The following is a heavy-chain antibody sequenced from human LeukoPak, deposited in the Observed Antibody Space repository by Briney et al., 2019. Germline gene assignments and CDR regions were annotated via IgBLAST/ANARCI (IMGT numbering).Heavy chain of an antibody. CDR2: INHSGST. V-gene: IGHV4-34*01. J-gene: IGHJ6*03. CDR3: ARGYSYGYLLSSGYYYMDV. CDR1: GGSFSGYY. Sequence: PSETLSLTCAVSGGSFSGYYWSWIRQPPGKGLEWIGEINHSGSTNYNPSLKSRVTISVDTSKNQFSLKLSSVTAADTAVYYCARGYSYGYLLSSGYYYMDVWGKGTTVTVSS. D-gene: IGHD5-18*01.